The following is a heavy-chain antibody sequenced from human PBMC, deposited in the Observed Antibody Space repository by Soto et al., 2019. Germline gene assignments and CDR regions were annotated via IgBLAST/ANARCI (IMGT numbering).Heavy chain of an antibody. J-gene: IGHJ4*02. V-gene: IGHV1-18*03. Sequence: QVQLVQSGAEVKKPGASVKVSCKASGYTFTTYGISWVRQAPGQGLEWLGWISAYNGNTKYAQKLQGRVTMTTDTTTSTAYMELRRLTYDDMAVYYCARDSPPVDYWGQGTLVTVSS. CDR2: ISAYNGNT. CDR3: ARDSPPVDY. CDR1: GYTFTTYG.